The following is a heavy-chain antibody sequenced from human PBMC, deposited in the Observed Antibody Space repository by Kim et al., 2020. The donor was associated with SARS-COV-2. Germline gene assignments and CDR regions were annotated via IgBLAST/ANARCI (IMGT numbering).Heavy chain of an antibody. J-gene: IGHJ3*02. CDR2: FGTA. Sequence: FGTANYAQKFQGRVTITADESTSTAYMELSSLRSEDTAVYYCARSPDAFDIWGQGTMVTVSS. CDR3: ARSPDAFDI. V-gene: IGHV1-69*01.